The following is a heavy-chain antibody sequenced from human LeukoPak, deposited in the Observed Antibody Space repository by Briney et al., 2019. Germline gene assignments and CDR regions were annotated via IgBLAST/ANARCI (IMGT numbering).Heavy chain of an antibody. D-gene: IGHD6-19*01. CDR3: ARGVYTTSSSGWPLYYFYH. V-gene: IGHV4-4*02. CDR1: GGSIRSTNW. CDR2: IYHSGGT. Sequence: PSGTLSLTCAVSGGSIRSTNWWWRWVRQPPGEGLEWIGEIYHSGGTNYNPSLKSRVTISEEISKNQFSLKVNSVTAADTAVYFCARGVYTTSSSGWPLYYFYHWGQGTPITVSS. J-gene: IGHJ4*02.